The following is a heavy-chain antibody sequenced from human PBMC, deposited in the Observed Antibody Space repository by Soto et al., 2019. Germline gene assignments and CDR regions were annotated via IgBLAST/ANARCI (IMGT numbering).Heavy chain of an antibody. D-gene: IGHD6-13*01. CDR1: GYTFTSYG. Sequence: QVQLVQSGAEVKKPGASVKVSCKASGYTFTSYGISWVRQAPGQGLEWMGWISAYNGNTNYAQKLQGRVTXXTXTYXSTAYMELRSLRSDDTAVYYCARDGIAAAVSGNDYWGQGTLVTVSS. J-gene: IGHJ4*02. CDR3: ARDGIAAAVSGNDY. V-gene: IGHV1-18*01. CDR2: ISAYNGNT.